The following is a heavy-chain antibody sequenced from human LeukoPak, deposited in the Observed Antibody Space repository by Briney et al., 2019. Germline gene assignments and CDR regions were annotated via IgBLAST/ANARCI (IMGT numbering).Heavy chain of an antibody. J-gene: IGHJ4*02. CDR1: GFTFSSYG. Sequence: GGSLRLSCAASGFTFSSYGMHWVRQAPGKGMEWVGRIKSKADGGTTEYAAAGKGRFTIPREERKNTLYLQMSSLKTEDTAVYYCTTENNGAVDYWGQGTLVTVSS. V-gene: IGHV3-15*01. D-gene: IGHD4-17*01. CDR3: TTENNGAVDY. CDR2: IKSKADGGTT.